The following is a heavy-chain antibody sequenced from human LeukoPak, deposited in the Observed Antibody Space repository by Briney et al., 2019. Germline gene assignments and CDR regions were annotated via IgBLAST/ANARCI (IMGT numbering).Heavy chain of an antibody. V-gene: IGHV4-34*01. CDR2: INHSGST. Sequence: SETLSLTCAVYGGSFSGYYWSWIRQPPGKGLEWIGEINHSGSTNYNPSLKSRVTISVDTSKNQFSLKLSSVTAADTAVYYCARRVGRYFGERAYYYNYMDVWGKGTTVTISS. CDR1: GGSFSGYY. J-gene: IGHJ6*03. D-gene: IGHD3-10*01. CDR3: ARRVGRYFGERAYYYNYMDV.